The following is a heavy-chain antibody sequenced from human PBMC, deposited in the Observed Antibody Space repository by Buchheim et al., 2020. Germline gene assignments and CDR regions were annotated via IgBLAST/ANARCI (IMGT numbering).Heavy chain of an antibody. V-gene: IGHV3-48*01. J-gene: IGHJ6*02. Sequence: EVQLVESGGGLVQPGGSLRLSCAASGFTFSSYSMNWVRQAPGKGLEWVSYISSSSSTIYYADSAQGRFTISRDNAKNSLYLQMNSLRAEDTAVYYCARGSGYSSSWNYYYGMDVWGQGT. CDR3: ARGSGYSSSWNYYYGMDV. CDR2: ISSSSSTI. CDR1: GFTFSSYS. D-gene: IGHD6-13*01.